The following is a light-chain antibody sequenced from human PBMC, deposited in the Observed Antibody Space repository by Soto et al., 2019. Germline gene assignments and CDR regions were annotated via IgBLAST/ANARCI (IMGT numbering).Light chain of an antibody. V-gene: IGKV3-15*01. CDR2: DAS. CDR3: QQYHNWPPIT. J-gene: IGKJ5*01. CDR1: QSVSSSY. Sequence: EIVLTQSPGTLSLSPGERATLSCRAIQSVSSSYLAWYQQRPGQPPRLLLYDASTRATGVPATFSGSGSGTDFTLTISSLQSEDLGVYYCQQYHNWPPITFGQGTRLEI.